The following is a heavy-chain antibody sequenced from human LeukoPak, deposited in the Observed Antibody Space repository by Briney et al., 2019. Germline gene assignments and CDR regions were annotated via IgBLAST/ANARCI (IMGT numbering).Heavy chain of an antibody. CDR3: ARQSMGDGYNAGDFGY. D-gene: IGHD5-24*01. CDR2: IHPSDSQT. CDR1: GYIFSIYR. J-gene: IGHJ4*02. Sequence: GESLQISCKGSGYIFSIYRIAWVRQLPGKGLEWMGIIHPSDSQTTYSPSFQGQVTISADKSISTAYLQWSSLKASDTAMYYCARQSMGDGYNAGDFGYWGQGTLVSVSS. V-gene: IGHV5-51*01.